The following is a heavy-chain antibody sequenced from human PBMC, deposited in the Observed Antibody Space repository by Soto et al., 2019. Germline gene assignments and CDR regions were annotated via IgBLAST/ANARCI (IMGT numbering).Heavy chain of an antibody. D-gene: IGHD1-7*01. V-gene: IGHV3-33*01. CDR3: ARSFDELELPGAFDI. J-gene: IGHJ3*02. CDR2: IWYDGSNK. CDR1: GFTFSSYG. Sequence: PGGSLRLSCAASGFTFSSYGMHWVRQAPGKGLEWVAVIWYDGSNKYYADSVKGRFTISRDNSKNTLYLQMNSLRAEDTAVYYCARSFDELELPGAFDIWGQGTMVTVSS.